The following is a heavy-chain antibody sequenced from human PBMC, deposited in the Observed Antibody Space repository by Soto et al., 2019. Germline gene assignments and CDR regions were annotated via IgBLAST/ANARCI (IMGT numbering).Heavy chain of an antibody. CDR2: INPNGGST. V-gene: IGHV1-46*01. CDR1: ADTFTSYY. J-gene: IGHJ5*02. Sequence: GASVKVSCKAPADTFTSYYIHWVRQAPGHGLEWMGIINPNGGSTRFAQKFQGRVTMTRNTSISTAYMELSSLRSEDTAVYYCARVPGIAAAGNSGWFDPWGQGTLVTVSS. D-gene: IGHD6-13*01. CDR3: ARVPGIAAAGNSGWFDP.